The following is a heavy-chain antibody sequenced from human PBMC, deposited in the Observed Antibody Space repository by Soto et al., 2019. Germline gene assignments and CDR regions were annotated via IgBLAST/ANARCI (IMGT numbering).Heavy chain of an antibody. J-gene: IGHJ4*02. CDR2: IYYSGST. Sequence: SETLSLTCTVSGGSISSGGYYWSWIRQHPGKGLEWIGYIYYSGSTYYNPSLKSRVTISVDTSKNQFSLKLSSVTAADTAVYYCVRGTTYYYDSSGYSSPPYFDYWGQGTLVT. CDR1: GGSISSGGYY. CDR3: VRGTTYYYDSSGYSSPPYFDY. D-gene: IGHD3-22*01. V-gene: IGHV4-31*03.